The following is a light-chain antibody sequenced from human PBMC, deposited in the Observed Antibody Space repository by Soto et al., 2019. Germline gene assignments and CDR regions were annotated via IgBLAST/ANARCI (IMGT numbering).Light chain of an antibody. CDR2: DAS. V-gene: IGKV1-5*01. CDR1: QSIST. CDR3: QHYDSYWT. Sequence: IPMTQSASTLSASLGDRVSPPCRASQSISTLAWYQQRPGKAPKILIHDASSLESGVPSRFSGGRSGTEFTLTISSLKPDDFATYYCQHYDSYWTFGQGTKVDIK. J-gene: IGKJ1*01.